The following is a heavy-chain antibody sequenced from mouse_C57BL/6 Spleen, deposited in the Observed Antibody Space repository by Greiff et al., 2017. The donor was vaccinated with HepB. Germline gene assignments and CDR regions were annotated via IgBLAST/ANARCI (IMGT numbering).Heavy chain of an antibody. CDR3: ATWAYYRNPDAY. D-gene: IGHD2-10*01. Sequence: QVQLQQSGAELVRPGTSVKVSCKASGYAFTNYLRERVKQRPGQGLEWIGVINPGSGGTNYNEKFKGKATLTADKSSSTAYMQLSSLTSEDSAVYFCATWAYYRNPDAYWGQGTPVTVSA. J-gene: IGHJ3*01. V-gene: IGHV1-54*01. CDR2: INPGSGGT. CDR1: GYAFTNYL.